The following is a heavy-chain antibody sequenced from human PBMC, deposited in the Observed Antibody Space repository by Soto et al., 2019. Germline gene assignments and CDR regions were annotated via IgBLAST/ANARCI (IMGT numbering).Heavy chain of an antibody. CDR2: IYYSGST. CDR1: GGSISSSSYY. CDR3: AIRYCSGGSCPFDP. V-gene: IGHV4-39*01. D-gene: IGHD2-15*01. J-gene: IGHJ5*02. Sequence: QLQLQESGPGLVKPSETLSLTCTVSGGSISSSSYYWGWIRQPPGKGLEWIGSIYYSGSTYYNPSLKSRFTISVDTSKNQFSLKLSSVTAADTAVYYCAIRYCSGGSCPFDPWGQGTLVTVSS.